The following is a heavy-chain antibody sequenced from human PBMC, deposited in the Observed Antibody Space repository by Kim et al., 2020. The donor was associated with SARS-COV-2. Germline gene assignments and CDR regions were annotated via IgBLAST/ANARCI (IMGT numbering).Heavy chain of an antibody. Sequence: GGSLRLSCAASGFTFSSYAMSWVRQAPGKGLEWVSAISGSGGSTYYADSVKGRFTISRDNSKNTLYLQMNSLRAEDTAVYYCAKFPRSHSLFIVVVIRHAEYFQHWGQGTLVTVSS. CDR2: ISGSGGST. CDR3: AKFPRSHSLFIVVVIRHAEYFQH. D-gene: IGHD3-22*01. CDR1: GFTFSSYA. V-gene: IGHV3-23*01. J-gene: IGHJ1*01.